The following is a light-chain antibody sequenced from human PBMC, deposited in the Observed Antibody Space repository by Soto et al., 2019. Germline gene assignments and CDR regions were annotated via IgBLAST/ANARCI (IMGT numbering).Light chain of an antibody. J-gene: IGKJ1*01. CDR1: QSISSH. CDR2: AAS. CDR3: QQSYSTPRT. V-gene: IGKV1-39*01. Sequence: DLQMTQSPSSLSASVGDRVTITCRASQSISSHLNWYQQRPGKAPNLLIYAASSLQSGVPSRFSGSGSGTDFTLTISSLQPEDFATYYCQQSYSTPRTFGQGTKVEIK.